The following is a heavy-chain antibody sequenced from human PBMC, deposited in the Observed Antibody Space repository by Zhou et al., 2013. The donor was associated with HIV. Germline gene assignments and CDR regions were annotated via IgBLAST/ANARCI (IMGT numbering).Heavy chain of an antibody. Sequence: QVQLVQSGAEVKKPGSSVKVSCKASGGTFSSYAISWVRQAPGQGLEWMGGIIPIFGTANYAQKFQGRVTITADESTSTAYMELSSLRSEDTAVYYCAREDRQDIVVVRRYGAFDIWGQGTIGHRLF. CDR3: AREDRQDIVVVRRYGAFDI. CDR1: GGTFSSYA. V-gene: IGHV1-69*12. D-gene: IGHD2-15*01. CDR2: IIPIFGTA. J-gene: IGHJ3*02.